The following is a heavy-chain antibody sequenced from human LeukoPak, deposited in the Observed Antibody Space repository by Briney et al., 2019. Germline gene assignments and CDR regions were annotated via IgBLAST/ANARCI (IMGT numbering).Heavy chain of an antibody. CDR3: ASPPGGSGSYTY. J-gene: IGHJ4*02. CDR1: GFTFDDYE. Sequence: TGGSLRLSCAASGFTFDDYEMSWVGQAPGKGLEWVSSISGGGSYIYYADSVKGRFTISRDNAKNSLYLQMNSLRAEDTAVYYCASPPGGSGSYTYWGQGTLVTVSS. CDR2: ISGGGSYI. D-gene: IGHD1-26*01. V-gene: IGHV3-21*01.